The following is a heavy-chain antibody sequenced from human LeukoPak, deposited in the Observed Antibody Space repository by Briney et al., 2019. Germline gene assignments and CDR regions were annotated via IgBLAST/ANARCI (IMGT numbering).Heavy chain of an antibody. Sequence: GRSLRLSCAASGFTFSSYAMHWVRQAPGKGLEWVAVISYDGSNKYYADSVKGRFTISRDNSKNTLYLQMNSLRAEDTAVYYCASLWFGELSGFDYWGQGTLVTVSS. CDR3: ASLWFGELSGFDY. CDR1: GFTFSSYA. D-gene: IGHD3-10*01. J-gene: IGHJ4*02. V-gene: IGHV3-30*04. CDR2: ISYDGSNK.